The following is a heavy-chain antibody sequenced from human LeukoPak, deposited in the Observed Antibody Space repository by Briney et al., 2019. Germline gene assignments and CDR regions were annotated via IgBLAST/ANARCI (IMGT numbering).Heavy chain of an antibody. CDR1: GFTFSSYA. CDR3: ARDLGPYYYYYMDV. CDR2: ISSNGGST. V-gene: IGHV3-64*01. J-gene: IGHJ6*03. Sequence: GGSLRLSCAASGFTFSSYAMHWVRQAPGKGLEYVSAISSNGGSTYYANSVKGRFTISRDNSKNTLYLQMGSLRAEDMAVYYCARDLGPYYYYYMDVWGKGTTVTVSS.